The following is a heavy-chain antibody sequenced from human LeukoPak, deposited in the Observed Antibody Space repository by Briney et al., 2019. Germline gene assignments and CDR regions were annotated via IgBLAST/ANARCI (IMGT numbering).Heavy chain of an antibody. CDR2: ISSSSSYI. Sequence: GVLRLSCAAFGFTFSSYSMNWVRQAPGKGLEWVSSISSSSSYIYYADSVKGRFTISRDNAKNSLYLQMNSLRAEDTAVYYCARDEDEMTTVRPIDYWGQGTLVTVSS. CDR3: ARDEDEMTTVRPIDY. J-gene: IGHJ4*02. CDR1: GFTFSSYS. D-gene: IGHD4-17*01. V-gene: IGHV3-21*01.